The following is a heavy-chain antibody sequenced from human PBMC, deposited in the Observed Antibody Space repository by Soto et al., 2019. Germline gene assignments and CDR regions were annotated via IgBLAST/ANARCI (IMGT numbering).Heavy chain of an antibody. D-gene: IGHD3-22*01. Sequence: GWSLRLSCAASGFTFSTYTIHWVRQAPGKGLEWVALISYDGSNNYYADSVKGRFTISRDNSKNTLYLQMTSLRAGDTAVYFCARGSQYYYDGSGPLDCWGQGTLGT. CDR3: ARGSQYYYDGSGPLDC. CDR2: ISYDGSNN. CDR1: GFTFSTYT. V-gene: IGHV3-30-3*01. J-gene: IGHJ4*02.